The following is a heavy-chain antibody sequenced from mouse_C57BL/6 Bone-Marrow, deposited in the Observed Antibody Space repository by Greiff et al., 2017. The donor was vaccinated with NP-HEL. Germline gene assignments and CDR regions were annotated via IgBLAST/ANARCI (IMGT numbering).Heavy chain of an antibody. Sequence: EVQLQESGGDLVKPGGSLKLSCAASGFTFSSYGMSWVRQTPDKRLEWVATISSGGSYTYYPDSVKGRFTISRDNAKNTLYLQMSSLKSEDTAMYYCARRSTTVVDYYAMDYWGQGTSVTVSS. CDR3: ARRSTTVVDYYAMDY. V-gene: IGHV5-6*01. CDR1: GFTFSSYG. CDR2: ISSGGSYT. J-gene: IGHJ4*01. D-gene: IGHD1-1*01.